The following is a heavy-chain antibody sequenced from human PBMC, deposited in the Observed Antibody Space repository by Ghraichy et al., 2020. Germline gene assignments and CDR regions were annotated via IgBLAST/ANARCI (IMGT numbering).Heavy chain of an antibody. Sequence: ASVKVSCKASGYTFTGYYMHWVRQAPGQGLEWMGWINPNSGGTNYAQKFQGRVTMTRDTSISTAYMELSRLRSDDTAVYYCARDLGGITMVRGVKYYYYGMDVWGQGTTVTVSS. CDR1: GYTFTGYY. J-gene: IGHJ6*02. V-gene: IGHV1-2*02. D-gene: IGHD3-10*01. CDR3: ARDLGGITMVRGVKYYYYGMDV. CDR2: INPNSGGT.